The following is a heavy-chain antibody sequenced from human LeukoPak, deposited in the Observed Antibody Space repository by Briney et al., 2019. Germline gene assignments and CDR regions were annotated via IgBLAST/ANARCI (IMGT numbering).Heavy chain of an antibody. V-gene: IGHV4-59*01. J-gene: IGHJ4*02. D-gene: IGHD3-10*01. CDR3: AREREYYGSGALNSFHY. Sequence: SETLSLTSTLSGGSIISSMSRCIRQPPGKGLEWIGYIYYSGSTNYNPSLKSRVTISLGTSKTHFSLRLRSVTAADTAVYYCAREREYYGSGALNSFHYWGQGTLVTVSS. CDR2: IYYSGST. CDR1: GGSIISSM.